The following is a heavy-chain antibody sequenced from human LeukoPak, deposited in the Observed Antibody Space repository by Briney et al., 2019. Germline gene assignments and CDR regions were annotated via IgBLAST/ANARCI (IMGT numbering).Heavy chain of an antibody. CDR1: GGSISSYY. Sequence: PSETLSPTCTVSGGSISSYYWSWIRQPPGKGLEWIGYIYTSGSTNYNPSLKSRVTISVDTSKNQFSLKLSSVTAADTAVYYCARHLGYSSSWYYFDYWGQGTLVTVSS. CDR3: ARHLGYSSSWYYFDY. J-gene: IGHJ4*02. V-gene: IGHV4-4*09. CDR2: IYTSGST. D-gene: IGHD6-13*01.